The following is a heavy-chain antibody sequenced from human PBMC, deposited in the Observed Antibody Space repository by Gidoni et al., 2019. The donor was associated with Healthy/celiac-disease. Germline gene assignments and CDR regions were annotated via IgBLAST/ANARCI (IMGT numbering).Heavy chain of an antibody. V-gene: IGHV1-3*01. CDR2: INAGNGNT. CDR1: GYTFTSYA. D-gene: IGHD6-19*01. Sequence: QVQLVQSGAEVKKPGASVKVSCKASGYTFTSYAMHWVRQAPGQRLEWMGWINAGNGNTKYSQKFQGRGTITRDTSASTAYMELSSLRSEDTAVYYCARDLDIAVAGTVGYYFDYCGQGTLVTVS. J-gene: IGHJ4*02. CDR3: ARDLDIAVAGTVGYYFDY.